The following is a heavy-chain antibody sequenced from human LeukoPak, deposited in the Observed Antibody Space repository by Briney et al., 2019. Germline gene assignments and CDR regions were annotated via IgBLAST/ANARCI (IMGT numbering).Heavy chain of an antibody. D-gene: IGHD6-19*01. CDR3: ARGFGSGWYEVDY. V-gene: IGHV4-59*01. Sequence: SETLSLTCTVSGGSISSYYLSWIRQPPGKGLEWIGYIYYSGSTNYNPSLKSRVTISVDTSKNQFSLKLSSVTAADTAVYYCARGFGSGWYEVDYWGQGTLVTVSS. CDR1: GGSISSYY. CDR2: IYYSGST. J-gene: IGHJ4*02.